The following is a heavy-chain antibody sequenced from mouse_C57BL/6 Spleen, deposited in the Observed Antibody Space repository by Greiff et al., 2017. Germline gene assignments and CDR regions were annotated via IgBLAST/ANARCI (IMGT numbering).Heavy chain of an antibody. CDR1: GYTFTDDE. CDR2: IDPETGGT. Sequence: VQLQQSGAELVRPGASVTLSCKASGYTFTDDEMHWVKQTPVHGLEWIGAIDPETGGTAYNQKFKGKAILTADKSSSTAYMELRSLTSEDSAVYYCTRKGIYYGSPYYFDYWGQGTTLTVSS. V-gene: IGHV1-15*01. D-gene: IGHD1-1*01. J-gene: IGHJ2*01. CDR3: TRKGIYYGSPYYFDY.